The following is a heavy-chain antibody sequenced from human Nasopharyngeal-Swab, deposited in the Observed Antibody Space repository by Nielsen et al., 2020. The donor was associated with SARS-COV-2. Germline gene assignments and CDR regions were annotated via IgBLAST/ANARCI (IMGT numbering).Heavy chain of an antibody. J-gene: IGHJ4*02. CDR2: IWYDGSNK. CDR1: GFTFSSYG. CDR3: ASHYGSGSLPLDY. Sequence: GGPLRPSCAASGFTFSSYGMHWVRQAPGKGLEWVAVIWYDGSNKYYADSVKGRFTISRDNSKNTLYLQMNSLRAEDTAVYYCASHYGSGSLPLDYWGQGTLVTVSS. D-gene: IGHD3-10*01. V-gene: IGHV3-33*01.